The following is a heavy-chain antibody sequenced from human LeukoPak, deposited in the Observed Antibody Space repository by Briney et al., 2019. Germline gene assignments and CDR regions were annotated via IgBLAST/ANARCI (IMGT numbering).Heavy chain of an antibody. V-gene: IGHV1-18*01. CDR3: ARDSYDSSGSYFFLKLFDY. Sequence: ASVKVSCKASGYTFTSYAISWVRQAPGQGLEWMGWISVYNGNRDYAQKFQGGVTMTTDTSTSTAYMELRSLRSDDTAVYYCARDSYDSSGSYFFLKLFDYWGQGTLVTVSS. CDR2: ISVYNGNR. D-gene: IGHD3-22*01. CDR1: GYTFTSYA. J-gene: IGHJ4*02.